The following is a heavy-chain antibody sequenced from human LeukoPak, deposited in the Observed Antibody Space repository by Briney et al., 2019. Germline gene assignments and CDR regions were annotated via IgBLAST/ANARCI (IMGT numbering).Heavy chain of an antibody. CDR1: GGSISSYY. Sequence: SETLSLTCTVSGGSISSYYWSWIRQPPGKGREWIGCIYYSGSTNYNPSLKSRVNISVDTSKNQFSLKLSSVTAADTAVYYCARGLMMAVAGRGEFHYWGQGTLVTVSS. CDR3: ARGLMMAVAGRGEFHY. J-gene: IGHJ4*02. V-gene: IGHV4-59*01. CDR2: IYYSGST. D-gene: IGHD6-13*01.